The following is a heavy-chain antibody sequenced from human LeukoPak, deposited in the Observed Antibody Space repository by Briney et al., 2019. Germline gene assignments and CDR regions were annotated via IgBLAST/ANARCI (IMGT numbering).Heavy chain of an antibody. Sequence: GESPKSLCKGSGYGFTSNWNGWVRQMPGKSLEGMGIIYPGDSDTRYSPSFPGQVSISADKYISTAYLQWRSLKASETAIYYCATLGYRSSFIGRFDPWGQGTLVTVSS. V-gene: IGHV5-51*01. D-gene: IGHD6-6*01. CDR2: IYPGDSDT. CDR3: ATLGYRSSFIGRFDP. CDR1: GYGFTSNW. J-gene: IGHJ5*02.